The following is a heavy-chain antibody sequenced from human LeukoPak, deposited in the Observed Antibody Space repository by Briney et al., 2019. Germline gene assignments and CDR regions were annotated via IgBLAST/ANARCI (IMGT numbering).Heavy chain of an antibody. D-gene: IGHD1-26*01. CDR1: GGTFSSYA. CDR3: ARGVHGWEDRAFNI. V-gene: IGHV1-69*05. Sequence: SVKVSCKASGGTFSSYAISWVRQAPGQGLEWMGGIIPIFGTANYAQKFQGRVTITTDESTSTAYMELSSLRSEDTAVYYCARGVHGWEDRAFNIWGQGTMVTVSS. CDR2: IIPIFGTA. J-gene: IGHJ3*02.